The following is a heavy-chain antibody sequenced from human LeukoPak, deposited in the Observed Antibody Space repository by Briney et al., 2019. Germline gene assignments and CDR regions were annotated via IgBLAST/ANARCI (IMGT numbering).Heavy chain of an antibody. V-gene: IGHV3-23*01. Sequence: PGGSLRLSCAASGFTFSSYAMSWVRQAPGKGLEWVSGITSSGGSTDYADSVKGRFTISRDNSKNTLYLQMNSLRAEDTAVYYCASDFWSGYSPFDYWGQGTLVTVSS. J-gene: IGHJ4*02. CDR2: ITSSGGST. CDR1: GFTFSSYA. CDR3: ASDFWSGYSPFDY. D-gene: IGHD3-3*01.